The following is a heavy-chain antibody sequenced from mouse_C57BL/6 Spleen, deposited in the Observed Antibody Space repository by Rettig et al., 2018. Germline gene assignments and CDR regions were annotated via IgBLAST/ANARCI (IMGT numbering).Heavy chain of an antibody. CDR1: GYTFTNYW. CDR3: ARKSEAYYGSSYDYFDY. V-gene: IGHV1-63*01. Sequence: ELVRPGTSVKMSCKASGYTFTNYWIGWAKQRPGHGLEWIGDIYPGGGYTNYNEKFKGKATLTADKSSSTAYMQFSSLTSEDSAIYYCARKSEAYYGSSYDYFDYWGQGTTLTVSS. CDR2: IYPGGGYT. J-gene: IGHJ2*01. D-gene: IGHD1-1*01.